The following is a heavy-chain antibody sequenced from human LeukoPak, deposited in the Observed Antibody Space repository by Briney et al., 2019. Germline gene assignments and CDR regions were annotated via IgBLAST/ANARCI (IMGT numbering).Heavy chain of an antibody. J-gene: IGHJ4*02. CDR3: ARDGGSGSYYKSGLDY. V-gene: IGHV3-21*01. D-gene: IGHD3-10*01. Sequence: GGSLRLSCAASGFTFSSYSMNWVRQAPGKGLEWVSSISSSSSYIYYADSVKGRFTISRDNAKNSVYLQMNSLRAEDTAVYYCARDGGSGSYYKSGLDYWGQGTLVTVSS. CDR1: GFTFSSYS. CDR2: ISSSSSYI.